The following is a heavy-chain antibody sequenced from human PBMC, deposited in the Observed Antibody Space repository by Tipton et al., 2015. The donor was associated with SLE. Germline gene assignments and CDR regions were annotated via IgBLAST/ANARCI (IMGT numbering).Heavy chain of an antibody. D-gene: IGHD3-16*01. CDR3: ARHSLRRLGGRNWFDP. V-gene: IGHV4-34*01. J-gene: IGHJ5*02. CDR1: GGSFSGYY. CDR2: INHSGST. Sequence: TLSLTCAVYGGSFSGYYWSWIRQPSGKGLEWIGEINHSGSTNYNPSLKSRVTISVDTSKNQFSLKLSSVTAADTAVYYCARHSLRRLGGRNWFDPWGQGTLVTVSS.